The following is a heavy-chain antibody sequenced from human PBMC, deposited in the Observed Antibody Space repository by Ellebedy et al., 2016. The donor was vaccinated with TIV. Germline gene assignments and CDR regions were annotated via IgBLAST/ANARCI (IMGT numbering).Heavy chain of an antibody. D-gene: IGHD2/OR15-2a*01. V-gene: IGHV3-53*01. J-gene: IGHJ6*02. Sequence: GESLKISCAASGFAVSSNYMTWVRQAPGRGLEWVSLIYSDGNTNYADSVRGLFTISRDSSKNTLDLQMNSLRAEDTAVYYCARACEYCDFPQNCYAMDVWGQGTTVTVS. CDR2: IYSDGNT. CDR1: GFAVSSNY. CDR3: ARACEYCDFPQNCYAMDV.